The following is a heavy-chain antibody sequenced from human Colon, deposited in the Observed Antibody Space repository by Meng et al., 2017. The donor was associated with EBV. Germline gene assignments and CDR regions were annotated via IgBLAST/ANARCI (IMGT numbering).Heavy chain of an antibody. Sequence: QVVLLQSGSELKKPGASGKVSCKASGYTFTSYAMNWVRQAPGQGLEWMGWINTNTGNPTYAQGFTGRFVFSLDTSVSTAYLQISSLKAADTAVYYCARLYCSGGSCYTIDYWGQGTLVTVSS. V-gene: IGHV7-4-1*02. J-gene: IGHJ4*02. D-gene: IGHD2-15*01. CDR3: ARLYCSGGSCYTIDY. CDR2: INTNTGNP. CDR1: GYTFTSYA.